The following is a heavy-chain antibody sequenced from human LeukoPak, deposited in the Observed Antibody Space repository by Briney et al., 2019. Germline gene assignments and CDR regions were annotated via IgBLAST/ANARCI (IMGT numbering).Heavy chain of an antibody. V-gene: IGHV3-48*03. Sequence: PGGSLRLSCAASGFTFSSYEMNWVRQAPGKGLEWVSYISSSGSTIYYADSVKGRFTISRDNAKNSLHLQMNSLRAEDMALYYCAKDRGNDAFDIWGQGTMVTVSS. CDR3: AKDRGNDAFDI. CDR2: ISSSGSTI. J-gene: IGHJ3*02. CDR1: GFTFSSYE.